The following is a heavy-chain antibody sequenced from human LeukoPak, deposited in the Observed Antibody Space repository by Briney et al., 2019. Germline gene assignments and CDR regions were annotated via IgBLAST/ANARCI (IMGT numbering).Heavy chain of an antibody. CDR3: ANGWYRWDSSGYMSSIIDY. V-gene: IGHV3-23*01. CDR2: ISGSGGST. Sequence: PGGSLRLCCAASGFTFSSYAMSWVRQAPGEGLEWVSAISGSGGSTYYADSVKGRFTISRDNSKNTLYLQMNSLRAEDTAVYDCANGWYRWDSSGYMSSIIDYWGQGTLVTVSS. CDR1: GFTFSSYA. J-gene: IGHJ4*02. D-gene: IGHD3-22*01.